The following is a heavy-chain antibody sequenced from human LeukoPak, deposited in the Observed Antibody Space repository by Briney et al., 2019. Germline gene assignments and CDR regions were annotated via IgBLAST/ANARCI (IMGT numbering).Heavy chain of an antibody. CDR2: IDKKDNLYAT. CDR3: TEDRGTYNAFDP. CDR1: GFTISGSA. V-gene: IGHV3-73*01. Sequence: PGGSLSLSCVASGFTISGSAVHWVRQSSGKGLEWVGHIDKKDNLYATAYAESVKGRFTISRDDSKDTAFLHMDSLKTEDTALYYWTEDRGTYNAFDPWGQGTLVTVSS. J-gene: IGHJ5*02. D-gene: IGHD1-14*01.